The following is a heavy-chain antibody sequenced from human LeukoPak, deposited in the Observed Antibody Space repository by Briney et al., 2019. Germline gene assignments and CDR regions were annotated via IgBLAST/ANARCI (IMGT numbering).Heavy chain of an antibody. D-gene: IGHD2-2*01. CDR2: ISGSGGST. CDR1: GFTFSSYA. V-gene: IGHV3-23*01. CDR3: AKHRGVVVPAAIVEYYFDY. Sequence: GGSLRLSCAASGFTFSSYAMSWVRQAPGKGLEWVSAISGSGGSTYYADPVKGRFTISRDNSKNTLYLQMNSLRAEDTAVYYCAKHRGVVVPAAIVEYYFDYWGQGTLVTVSS. J-gene: IGHJ4*02.